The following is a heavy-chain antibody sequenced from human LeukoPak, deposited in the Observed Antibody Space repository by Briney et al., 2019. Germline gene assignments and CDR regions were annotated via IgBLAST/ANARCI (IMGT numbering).Heavy chain of an antibody. V-gene: IGHV4-34*01. CDR1: GGSISSYY. CDR2: INHSGST. CDR3: ASGRYYYGMDV. J-gene: IGHJ6*02. Sequence: SETLSLTCTVSGGSISSYYWSWIRQPPGKGLEWIGEINHSGSTNYNPSLKSRVTISVDTSKNQFSLKLSSVTAADTAVYYCASGRYYYGMDVWGQGTTVTVSS.